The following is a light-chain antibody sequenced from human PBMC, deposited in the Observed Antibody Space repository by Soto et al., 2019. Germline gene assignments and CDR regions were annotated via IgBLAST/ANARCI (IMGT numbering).Light chain of an antibody. CDR2: GAS. CDR1: QSVSSN. CDR3: QQYNNWPFT. J-gene: IGKJ3*01. V-gene: IGKV3-15*01. Sequence: EIVMTQSPATLSVSPGERATLTCRASQSVSSNLAWYQQKPRQAPRLRIYGASTRATGIPARFSGSGSGTEFTLTISSLQSEDFAVYYCQQYNNWPFTFGPGTKVDIK.